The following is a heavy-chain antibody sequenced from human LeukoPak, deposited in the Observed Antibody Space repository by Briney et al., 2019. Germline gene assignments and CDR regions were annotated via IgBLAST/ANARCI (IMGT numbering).Heavy chain of an antibody. D-gene: IGHD6-19*01. CDR1: GFTFSSYT. CDR3: ALKAVAGSFDQ. CDR2: ITSSSRYI. Sequence: GGSLRLSCAASGFTFSSYTMNWVRQDPGKGREWVSSITSSSRYIYYADSVKGRFTISRDNAKNSLYLQMNSLRAEDTAVYYCALKAVAGSFDQWGQGTLVTVSS. V-gene: IGHV3-21*01. J-gene: IGHJ4*02.